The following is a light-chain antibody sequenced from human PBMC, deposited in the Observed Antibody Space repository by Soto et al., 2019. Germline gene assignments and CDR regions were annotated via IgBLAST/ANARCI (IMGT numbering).Light chain of an antibody. CDR2: GAS. CDR1: QSVRSN. Sequence: EIVMTQSPATLSMSPGERATLSCRASQSVRSNLAWYHQKPGQAPRLLIYGASTRATGIPARFSGSGSGTEFTLTINSLQSEDFVVYYCQQYNNWPLTFGQGTKVEIK. J-gene: IGKJ1*01. V-gene: IGKV3D-15*01. CDR3: QQYNNWPLT.